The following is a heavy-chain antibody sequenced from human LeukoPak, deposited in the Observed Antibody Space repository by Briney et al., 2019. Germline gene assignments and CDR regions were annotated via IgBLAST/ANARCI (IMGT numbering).Heavy chain of an antibody. D-gene: IGHD3-10*02. J-gene: IGHJ3*02. V-gene: IGHV1-2*02. CDR2: INPNGGGT. Sequence: ASVKVSCKASRYTFTGYYMHWVRQAPGQGLEWMAWINPNGGGTKYAQKFQDRLTMTWDTSISTAYMELNTLTSDDTAVYYCAREAPMVGDSFDIWGHGTMVTVSS. CDR1: RYTFTGYY. CDR3: AREAPMVGDSFDI.